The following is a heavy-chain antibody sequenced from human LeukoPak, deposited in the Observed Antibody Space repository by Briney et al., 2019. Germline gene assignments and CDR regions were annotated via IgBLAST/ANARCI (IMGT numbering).Heavy chain of an antibody. CDR1: GGSVSSGSYY. D-gene: IGHD2-2*01. CDR3: ARGYCSSTSCYPS. Sequence: SETLSLTCTVSGGSVSSGSYYWSWIRQPPGKGLEWIGEINHSGSTNYNPSLKSRVTISVDTSKNQFSLKLSSVTAADTAVYYCARGYCSSTSCYPSWGQGTLVTVSS. J-gene: IGHJ4*02. CDR2: INHSGST. V-gene: IGHV4-39*07.